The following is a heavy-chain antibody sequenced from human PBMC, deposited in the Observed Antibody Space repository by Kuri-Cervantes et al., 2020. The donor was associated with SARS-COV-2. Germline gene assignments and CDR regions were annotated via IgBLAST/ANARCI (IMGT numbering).Heavy chain of an antibody. V-gene: IGHV4-34*01. D-gene: IGHD5-12*01. J-gene: IGHJ4*02. Sequence: SQTLSLTCAVYGGSFSGYYWSWIRQPPGKGLEWIGEINHSGSTNYNPSLKSRVTISVDTSKNQFFLKLSSVTAADTAVYYCARGEDRGYSGYDIYYFDYWGQGTLVTVSS. CDR1: GGSFSGYY. CDR3: ARGEDRGYSGYDIYYFDY. CDR2: INHSGST.